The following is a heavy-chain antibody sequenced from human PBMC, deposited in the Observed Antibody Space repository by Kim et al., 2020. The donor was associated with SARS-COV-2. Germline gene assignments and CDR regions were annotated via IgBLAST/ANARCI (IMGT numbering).Heavy chain of an antibody. CDR1: GFTFSSYE. CDR3: AREGSPFDY. CDR2: ISSSGSTI. J-gene: IGHJ4*02. V-gene: IGHV3-48*03. Sequence: GGSLRLSCAASGFTFSSYEMNWVRQAPGKGLEWVSYISSSGSTIYYADPVKGRFTISRDNAKNSLYLQMNSLRAEDTAVYYCAREGSPFDYWGQGTLVTVSS.